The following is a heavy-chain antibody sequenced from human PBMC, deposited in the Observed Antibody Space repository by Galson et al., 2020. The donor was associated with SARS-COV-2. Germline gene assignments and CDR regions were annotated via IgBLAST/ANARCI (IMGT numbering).Heavy chain of an antibody. D-gene: IGHD6-13*01. J-gene: IGHJ6*02. V-gene: IGHV3-7*05. CDR3: ARDSFAAAGNYYYYDMDV. CDR2: IKQDGSEK. Sequence: QAGGSLRLSCAASGFTFSSYWMSWVRQAPGKGLEWVANIKQDGSEKYYVDSVKGRFTISRDNAKNSLYLQMNSLRAEDTAVYYCARDSFAAAGNYYYYDMDVWGQGTTVTVSS. CDR1: GFTFSSYW.